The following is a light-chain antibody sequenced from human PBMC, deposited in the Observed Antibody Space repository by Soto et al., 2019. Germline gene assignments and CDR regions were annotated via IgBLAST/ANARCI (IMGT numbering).Light chain of an antibody. J-gene: IGLJ2*01. CDR1: SSDVGGYNY. V-gene: IGLV2-11*01. Sequence: QSALTQPRSVSGSPGQSVTISCTGSSSDVGGYNYVSWYQQHPGKAPKLMIYDVSKRPSGAPDRFSGSKSGNTASLTISGRQAEDEADDYCQSYDSSLSGSVVFGGGTKLTVL. CDR3: QSYDSSLSGSVV. CDR2: DVS.